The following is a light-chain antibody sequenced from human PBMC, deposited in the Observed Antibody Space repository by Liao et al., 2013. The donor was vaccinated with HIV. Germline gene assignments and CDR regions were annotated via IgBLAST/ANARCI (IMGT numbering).Light chain of an antibody. CDR3: QAWDSRAGWV. J-gene: IGLJ3*02. CDR2: QDV. CDR1: NLGSKY. V-gene: IGLV3-1*01. Sequence: SYDLTQPPSLSVSPGQTAGITCSGDNLGSKYVTWFQQRPGQSPVVVIYQDVKRPSGIPERFSASNSGDTATLTISGTQAMDEADYYCQAWDSRAGWVFGGGTKLAVL.